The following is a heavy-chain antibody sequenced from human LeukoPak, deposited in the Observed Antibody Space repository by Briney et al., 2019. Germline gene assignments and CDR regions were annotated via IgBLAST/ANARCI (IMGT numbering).Heavy chain of an antibody. V-gene: IGHV3-33*01. Sequence: PGRSLRLSCAASGFTFRTYGMHWVRQAPGKGLEWVAVTWYDGSNKYYADSVKGRFTISRDNSKNTLYLQMNSLRAEDTAVYYCARDPFGVVPAARGYYYYGMDVWGQGTTVTVSS. J-gene: IGHJ6*02. D-gene: IGHD2-2*01. CDR3: ARDPFGVVPAARGYYYYGMDV. CDR1: GFTFRTYG. CDR2: TWYDGSNK.